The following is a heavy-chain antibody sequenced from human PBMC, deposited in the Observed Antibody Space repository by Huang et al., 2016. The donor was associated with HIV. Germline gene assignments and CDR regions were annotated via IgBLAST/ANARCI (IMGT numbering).Heavy chain of an antibody. CDR2: IYYSGST. J-gene: IGHJ4*02. CDR1: GGSISTCGYY. V-gene: IGHV4-39*01. CDR3: ARQDTSGWYADPYYFDY. D-gene: IGHD6-19*01. Sequence: QLQLQESGPGLVKPSATLSLTCSGAGGSISTCGYYWGWIRQPPGQGLEWIGSIYYSGSTSDNPSPMSRVTIAVDTAKSQFSLKVSSVTAADTAVYYCARQDTSGWYADPYYFDYWGQGTLVTVSS.